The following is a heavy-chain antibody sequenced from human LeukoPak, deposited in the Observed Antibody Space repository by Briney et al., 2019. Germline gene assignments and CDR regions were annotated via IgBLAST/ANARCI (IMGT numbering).Heavy chain of an antibody. V-gene: IGHV3-23*01. Sequence: GGSLRLSCAASGFTFSSYPMSWVRQAPGKGLEWVSSINDSGGNTYNADSVKGRFTISRDNVRNSLHLQMNSLRAEDTAVYYCARAGGQWLVDQWGQGTLVTVSS. D-gene: IGHD6-19*01. J-gene: IGHJ4*02. CDR2: INDSGGNT. CDR1: GFTFSSYP. CDR3: ARAGGQWLVDQ.